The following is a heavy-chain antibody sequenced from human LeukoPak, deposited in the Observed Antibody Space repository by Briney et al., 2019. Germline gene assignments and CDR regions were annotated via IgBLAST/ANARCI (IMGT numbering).Heavy chain of an antibody. CDR3: ARGQYGSGSYFSPAFDY. D-gene: IGHD3-10*01. CDR1: GGSISSGDFY. Sequence: SQTLSLTCTVSGGSISSGDFYWSWIRQPPGKGLEWIGYIYYSGSTYYNPSLKSRVTISVDTSKNQFSLKLSSVTAADTAVCYCARGQYGSGSYFSPAFDYWGQGTLVTVSS. V-gene: IGHV4-30-4*01. J-gene: IGHJ4*02. CDR2: IYYSGST.